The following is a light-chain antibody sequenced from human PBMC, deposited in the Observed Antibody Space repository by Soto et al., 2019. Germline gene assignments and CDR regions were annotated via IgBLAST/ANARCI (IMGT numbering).Light chain of an antibody. CDR3: ATWDDSLGGPV. CDR1: SSNIGRNY. J-gene: IGLJ2*01. Sequence: QSVLTQTPSVSGTPGQRVNISCSGSSSNIGRNYVYWYHQFPGTAPKLLIYRDNERPSGVPDRFSGSKSGTSASLAIIGLRSGDEADYHCATWDDSLGGPVFGGGTKLTVL. V-gene: IGLV1-47*01. CDR2: RDN.